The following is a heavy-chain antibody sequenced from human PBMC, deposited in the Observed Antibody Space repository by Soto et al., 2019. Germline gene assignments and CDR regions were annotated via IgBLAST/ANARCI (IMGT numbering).Heavy chain of an antibody. CDR2: MNPNSGNT. CDR1: GYTFTSYD. V-gene: IGHV1-8*01. Sequence: ASVKVSGKASGYTFTSYDINWVRQATGQGLEWMGWMNPNSGNTGYAQKFQGRVTMTRNTSISTAYMELSSLRSEDTAVYYCARDTAARRGHYYYYYGMDVWGQGTTVTVSS. J-gene: IGHJ6*02. CDR3: ARDTAARRGHYYYYYGMDV. D-gene: IGHD6-6*01.